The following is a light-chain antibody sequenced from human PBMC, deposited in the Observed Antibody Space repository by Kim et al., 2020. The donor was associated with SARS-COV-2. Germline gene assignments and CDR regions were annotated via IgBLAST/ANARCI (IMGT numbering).Light chain of an antibody. CDR2: VAS. J-gene: IGKJ3*01. CDR3: QETYSNFRC. CDR1: QSISRY. Sequence: ASVGDRVTITCRASQSISRYVNWYQQKPGKSPRLLIYVASSLQSGVPSRFSGSGSGTEFTLTISSLQPEDFATYYCQETYSNFRCFGPGTKVDIK. V-gene: IGKV1-39*01.